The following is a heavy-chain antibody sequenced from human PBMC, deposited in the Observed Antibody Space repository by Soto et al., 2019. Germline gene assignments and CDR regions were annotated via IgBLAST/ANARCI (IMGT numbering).Heavy chain of an antibody. CDR2: INHSGST. J-gene: IGHJ6*02. D-gene: IGHD3-22*01. V-gene: IGHV4-34*01. CDR1: GGSFSGYY. CDR3: ARAPHTYYYDSRAYYYGMDV. Sequence: TLSLTCAVYGGSFSGYYWSWIRQPPGKGLEWIGEINHSGSTNYNPSLKSRVTISVDTSKNQFSLKLSSVTAADTAVYYCARAPHTYYYDSRAYYYGMDVWGQGT.